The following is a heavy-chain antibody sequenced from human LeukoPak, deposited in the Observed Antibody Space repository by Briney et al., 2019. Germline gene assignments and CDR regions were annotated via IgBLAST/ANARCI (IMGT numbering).Heavy chain of an antibody. CDR2: INHSGST. Sequence: SETLSLTCAVYGGSFSGYYWSWIRQPPGKGLGWIGEINHSGSTNYNPSLKSRVTISVDTSKNQFSLKLSSVTAADTAVYYCAREGGHSIWGQGTMVTVSS. CDR3: AREGGHSI. D-gene: IGHD2-15*01. CDR1: GGSFSGYY. J-gene: IGHJ3*02. V-gene: IGHV4-34*01.